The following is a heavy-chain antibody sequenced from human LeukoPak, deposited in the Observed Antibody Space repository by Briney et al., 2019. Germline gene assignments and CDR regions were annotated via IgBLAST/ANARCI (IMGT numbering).Heavy chain of an antibody. J-gene: IGHJ6*03. CDR1: GGSISSSSYY. CDR3: ARDDGLWSWGTVYYMDV. CDR2: IYYSGST. Sequence: SETLSLTCTVSGGSISSSSYYWGWIRQPPGKGLEWIGSIYYSGSTYYNPSLKSRVTISVDTSKNQFSLKLSSVTAADTAVYYCARDDGLWSWGTVYYMDVWGKGTTVTVSS. V-gene: IGHV4-39*02. D-gene: IGHD4/OR15-4a*01.